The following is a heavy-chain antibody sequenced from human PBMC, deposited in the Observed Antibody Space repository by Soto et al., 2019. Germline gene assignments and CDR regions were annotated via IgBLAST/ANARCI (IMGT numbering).Heavy chain of an antibody. V-gene: IGHV1-18*01. CDR1: GYTFTSYG. CDR3: ASQQLVRSYYYYGMDV. CDR2: ISAYNGNT. J-gene: IGHJ6*02. D-gene: IGHD6-13*01. Sequence: GASVKVSCKASGYTFTSYGISWVRQAPGQGLERMGWISAYNGNTNYAQKHQGRVTMTTDTSTSTAYMELRSLRSDDTAVYYCASQQLVRSYYYYGMDVWGQGTTVTVSS.